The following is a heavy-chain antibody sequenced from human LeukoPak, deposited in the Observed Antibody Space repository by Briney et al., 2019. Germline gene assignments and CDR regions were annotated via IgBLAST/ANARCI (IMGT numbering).Heavy chain of an antibody. J-gene: IGHJ4*02. D-gene: IGHD3-22*01. CDR1: GGSISGSY. CDR3: ARIFTDSGSYYSEY. Sequence: SETLSLTCTVSGGSISGSYWSWIRQPPGKGLEWIGDIYSSGSTNYNPALKSRVTISVDTSKNQFSLKLKSVTTADTAVYYCARIFTDSGSYYSEYWGQGTLVTVSS. V-gene: IGHV4-59*01. CDR2: IYSSGST.